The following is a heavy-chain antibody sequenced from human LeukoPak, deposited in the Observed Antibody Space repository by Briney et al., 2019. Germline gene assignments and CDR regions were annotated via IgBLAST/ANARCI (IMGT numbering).Heavy chain of an antibody. Sequence: GGSLRLSCAASGFTFSSYGMHWVREAPGKGLEWVAFIRYDGSNKYYADSVKGRFTISRDNAKNSLYLQMNSLRAEDAALYYCARDLKGSGSYYYSGAFDIWGQGTMVTLSS. CDR2: IRYDGSNK. D-gene: IGHD3-10*01. CDR1: GFTFSSYG. CDR3: ARDLKGSGSYYYSGAFDI. V-gene: IGHV3-30*02. J-gene: IGHJ3*02.